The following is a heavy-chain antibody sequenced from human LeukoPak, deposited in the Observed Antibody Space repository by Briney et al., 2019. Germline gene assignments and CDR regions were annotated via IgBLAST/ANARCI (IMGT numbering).Heavy chain of an antibody. V-gene: IGHV3-53*01. Sequence: GGSLTLSCEASGFTVSSNYMNWVGQAPGKGLEWASFIYTGDNTYYADSVKGRFTISRDKSKNTLYLQMNSLRAEDTAVYYCTRDSSSDTSSYYYMDVWGKGTTVTVSS. J-gene: IGHJ6*03. CDR3: TRDSSSDTSSYYYMDV. CDR2: IYTGDNT. CDR1: GFTVSSNY. D-gene: IGHD2-2*01.